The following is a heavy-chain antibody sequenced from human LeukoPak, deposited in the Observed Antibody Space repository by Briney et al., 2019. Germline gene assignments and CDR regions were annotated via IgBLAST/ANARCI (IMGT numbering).Heavy chain of an antibody. Sequence: ASVKVSCKASGYTFTSYYMLWVRQAPGQGLEWMGIINPSGGSTSYAQKFQGRVTMTRDMSTSTVYMELSSLRSEDTAVYYCASLKAAAADFDYWGQGTLVTVSS. D-gene: IGHD6-13*01. CDR2: INPSGGST. CDR3: ASLKAAAADFDY. CDR1: GYTFTSYY. V-gene: IGHV1-46*01. J-gene: IGHJ4*02.